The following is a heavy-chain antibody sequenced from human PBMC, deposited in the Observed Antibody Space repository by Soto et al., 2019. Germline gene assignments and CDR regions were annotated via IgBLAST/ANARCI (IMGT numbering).Heavy chain of an antibody. CDR3: ARNPSGSSFDY. D-gene: IGHD1-26*01. CDR2: ISTYSGNT. J-gene: IGHJ4*02. Sequence: ASVKVSCKASGYTFLSYGISCVRQAPGQGLEWMGWISTYSGNTDYAQGLQDRVTLTTDTSTSTAYMELRSLRSDDTAVYYCARNPSGSSFDYWGQGTLVTVSS. CDR1: GYTFLSYG. V-gene: IGHV1-18*01.